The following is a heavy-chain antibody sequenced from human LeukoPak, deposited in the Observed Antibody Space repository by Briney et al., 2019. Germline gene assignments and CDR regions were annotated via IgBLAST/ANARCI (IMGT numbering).Heavy chain of an antibody. V-gene: IGHV3-43*02. CDR3: ARVIPTSSGFYAY. CDR1: GLTFHDYA. Sequence: GGSLRLSCVASGLTFHDYAMHWVRQAPGKGPEWVSLISADGGSTFYADSVRGRFSISRDNSKNSLYLQMNSLRAEDTAVYYCARVIPTSSGFYAYWGQGTLVTVSS. CDR2: ISADGGST. J-gene: IGHJ4*02. D-gene: IGHD3-22*01.